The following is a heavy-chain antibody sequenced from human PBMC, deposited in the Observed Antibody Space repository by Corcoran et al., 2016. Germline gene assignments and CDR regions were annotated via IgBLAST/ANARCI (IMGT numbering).Heavy chain of an antibody. CDR1: GFTFSSYA. Sequence: QVQLVESGGGVVQPGRSLRLSCAASGFTFSSYAMHWVRQAPGKGLEWVAVISYDASNKYYADSVKARFTISRDNSKNTLYLQMNSLRAEDTAVYYCARSPSAMYGDYSRVAFDIWGQGTMVTVSS. J-gene: IGHJ3*02. CDR3: ARSPSAMYGDYSRVAFDI. V-gene: IGHV3-30-3*01. CDR2: ISYDASNK. D-gene: IGHD4-17*01.